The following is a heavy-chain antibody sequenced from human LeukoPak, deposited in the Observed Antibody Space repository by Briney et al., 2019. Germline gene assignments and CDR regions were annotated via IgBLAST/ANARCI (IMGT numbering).Heavy chain of an antibody. V-gene: IGHV1-8*01. CDR2: MNPNSGNT. D-gene: IGHD6-13*01. J-gene: IGHJ5*02. CDR3: ATIFWGSSWTLDL. CDR1: GYTFTSYD. Sequence: GASVKVSCKASGYTFTSYDINWVRQATGQGLEWMGWMNPNSGNTDYAQKLQGRVTMTTDTSTNTAYMDLRSLTSDDTAVYYCATIFWGSSWTLDLWGQGTLVTVSS.